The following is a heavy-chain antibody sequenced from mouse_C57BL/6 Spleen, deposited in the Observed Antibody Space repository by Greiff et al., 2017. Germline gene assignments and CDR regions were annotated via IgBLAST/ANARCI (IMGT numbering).Heavy chain of an antibody. CDR3: ARDYGSRYLAWFAY. CDR1: GFNIKNTY. CDR2: IDPANGNT. V-gene: IGHV14-3*01. J-gene: IGHJ3*01. D-gene: IGHD1-1*01. Sequence: EVQLQQSVAELVRPGASVKLSCTASGFNIKNTYMHWVKQRPEQGLEWIGMIDPANGNTKYAPKFPGKATITADTSSNTAYLQLSSLTSEDTAIYYCARDYGSRYLAWFAYWGQGTLVTVSA.